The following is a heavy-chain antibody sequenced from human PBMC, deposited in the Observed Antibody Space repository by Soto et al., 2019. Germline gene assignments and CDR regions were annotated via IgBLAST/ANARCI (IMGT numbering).Heavy chain of an antibody. CDR1: GFTVSSNY. CDR3: ARSPPSISSPTYYGMDV. J-gene: IGHJ6*02. Sequence: GGSLRLSCAAYGFTVSSNYMTWVRQAPGKGLEWVSVLFSGGSTYYADSVRGRFTISRDNSKNTLYLQMNSLRAEDTAVYYCARSPPSISSPTYYGMDVWGQGTTVTVSS. CDR2: LFSGGST. D-gene: IGHD6-6*01. V-gene: IGHV3-53*01.